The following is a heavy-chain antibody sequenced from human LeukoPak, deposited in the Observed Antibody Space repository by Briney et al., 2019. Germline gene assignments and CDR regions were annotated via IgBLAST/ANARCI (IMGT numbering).Heavy chain of an antibody. CDR3: AEDHTHLAVAGYFDY. V-gene: IGHV3-30*18. J-gene: IGHJ4*02. CDR1: GSTFSSYG. Sequence: GGPLRPSSVAAGSTFSSYGIHWFSQPPGRGLLGLVVITYDGSNKYYAASVKGRFTISRDKSKNTLYLQMNSPRAEDTAVYYCAEDHTHLAVAGYFDYWGQGTLVTVSS. D-gene: IGHD6-19*01. CDR2: ITYDGSNK.